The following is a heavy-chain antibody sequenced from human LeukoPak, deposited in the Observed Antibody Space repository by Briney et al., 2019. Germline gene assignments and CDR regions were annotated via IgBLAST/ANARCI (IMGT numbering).Heavy chain of an antibody. CDR2: ISAYNGNT. Sequence: ASVKVSCKASGYTFTSYGISWVRQAPGQGLEWMGWISAYNGNTNYAQKLQGRVTMTIDTSTSTAYMELRSLRSDDTAVYYCARAPEAAGYSGSYFDYWGQGTLVTVSS. V-gene: IGHV1-18*01. CDR3: ARAPEAAGYSGSYFDY. J-gene: IGHJ4*02. CDR1: GYTFTSYG. D-gene: IGHD1-26*01.